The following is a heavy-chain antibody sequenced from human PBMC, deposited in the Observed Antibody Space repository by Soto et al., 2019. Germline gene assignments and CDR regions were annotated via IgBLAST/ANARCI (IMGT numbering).Heavy chain of an antibody. J-gene: IGHJ5*02. CDR3: AKDAVEYYYGSGSYFNWFDP. D-gene: IGHD3-10*01. V-gene: IGHV3-23*01. Sequence: GGSLRLSCAASGFTFSSYAMSWVRQAPGKGLEWVSAISGSGGSTYYADSVKGWFTISRDNSKNTLYLQMNSLRAEDTAVYYCAKDAVEYYYGSGSYFNWFDPWGQGTLVTVSS. CDR1: GFTFSSYA. CDR2: ISGSGGST.